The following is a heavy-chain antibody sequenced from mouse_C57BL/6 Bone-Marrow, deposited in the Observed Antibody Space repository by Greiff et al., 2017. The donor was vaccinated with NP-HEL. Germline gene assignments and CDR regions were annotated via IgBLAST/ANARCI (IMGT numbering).Heavy chain of an antibody. CDR3: ARDANWASHWYFDV. CDR1: GFTFSDFY. D-gene: IGHD4-1*01. CDR2: SRNKANDYTT. V-gene: IGHV7-1*01. Sequence: EVKLVESGGGLVQSGRSLRLSCATSGFTFSDFYMEWVRQAPGKGLEWIAASRNKANDYTTEYSASVKGRFIVSRDTSQSILYLQMNALRAEDTAIYYCARDANWASHWYFDVWGTGTTVTVSS. J-gene: IGHJ1*03.